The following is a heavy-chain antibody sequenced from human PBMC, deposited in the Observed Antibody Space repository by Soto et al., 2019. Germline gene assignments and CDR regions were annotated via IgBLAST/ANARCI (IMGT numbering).Heavy chain of an antibody. D-gene: IGHD3-9*01. CDR2: IYTSGST. V-gene: IGHV4-4*07. CDR1: GWSLSRHY. J-gene: IGHJ4*02. CDR3: ARDYDILTNGDY. Sequence: SENFFPPLTFSGWSLSRHYWGWVRQPAGKGLEWIGRIYTSGSTNYNPSLKSRVTMSVDTSKNQFSLKLSSVTAADTAVYYCARDYDILTNGDYWGQGTLVTVSS.